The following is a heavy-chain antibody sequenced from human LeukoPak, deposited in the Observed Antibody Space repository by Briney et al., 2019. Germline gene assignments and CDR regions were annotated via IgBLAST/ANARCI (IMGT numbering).Heavy chain of an antibody. CDR1: GGSISNSSYY. J-gene: IGHJ3*02. CDR3: ARVRWDSSSWHHDAFDI. V-gene: IGHV4-39*07. D-gene: IGHD6-13*01. Sequence: SETLSLTCTVSGGSISNSSYYWGWIRQPPGKGLEWIGSIYYSGRTYYNPSLKSRVTISVDTSKNQFSLKLSSVTAADTAVYYCARVRWDSSSWHHDAFDIWGQGTMVTVSS. CDR2: IYYSGRT.